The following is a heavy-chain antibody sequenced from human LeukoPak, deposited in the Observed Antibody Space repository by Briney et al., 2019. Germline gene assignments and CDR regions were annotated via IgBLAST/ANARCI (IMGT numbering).Heavy chain of an antibody. CDR3: AKVPLLWFVCFFDY. CDR1: GFTFSSYA. CDR2: ISGSGGST. Sequence: GGSLRLSCAASGFTFSSYAMSWVRQAPGKGVEWVSAISGSGGSTYYADSVKGGLTISRDNSKNTLYLQMNSLRAEDTAVYYCAKVPLLWFVCFFDYWGQGTLVTVSS. D-gene: IGHD3-10*01. J-gene: IGHJ4*02. V-gene: IGHV3-23*01.